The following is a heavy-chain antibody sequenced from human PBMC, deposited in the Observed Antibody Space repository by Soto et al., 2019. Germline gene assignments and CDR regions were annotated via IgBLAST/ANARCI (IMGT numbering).Heavy chain of an antibody. Sequence: PSETLSLTCTVSGGSISSSSYYWGWIRQPPGKGLEWIGSIYYGGSTYYNPSLKSRVTISVDTSKNQFSLKLSSVTAADTAVYYCARVHFSIRWFDYWGQGTLVTVSS. CDR3: ARVHFSIRWFDY. D-gene: IGHD4-17*01. CDR1: GGSISSSSYY. J-gene: IGHJ4*02. CDR2: IYYGGST. V-gene: IGHV4-39*01.